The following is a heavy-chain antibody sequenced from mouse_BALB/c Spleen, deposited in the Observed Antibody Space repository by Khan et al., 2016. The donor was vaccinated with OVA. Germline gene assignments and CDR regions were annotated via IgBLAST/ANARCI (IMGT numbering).Heavy chain of an antibody. CDR2: IWSAGST. J-gene: IGHJ3*01. V-gene: IGHV2-2*02. CDR3: ARRGYDYGRGALFAY. Sequence: QVQLQQSGPGLVQPSQSLSITCTVSGLSLNNYSVHWVRQSPGKGLEWLGVIWSAGSTDYNAAFISRLTISKDNSRSQVFFKMNSLQPNDTAIYYCARRGYDYGRGALFAYWGQGTLVTVSA. CDR1: GLSLNNYS. D-gene: IGHD2-4*01.